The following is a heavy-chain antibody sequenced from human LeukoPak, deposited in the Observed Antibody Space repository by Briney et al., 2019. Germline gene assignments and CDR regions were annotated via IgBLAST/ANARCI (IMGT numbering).Heavy chain of an antibody. D-gene: IGHD6-13*01. CDR1: VFTLCSDG. J-gene: IGHJ4*02. CDR3: AKELSAGAGGGWEDYFDY. CDR2: ISYDGSNK. Sequence: SLRLSSAPSVFTLCSDGMHTVREAPGKGLERVAVISYDGSNKFYADSVKGRFTSSRDNSKSTLYLQMNSLRAEDTAVYYCAKELSAGAGGGWEDYFDYWGQGTLVTVSA. V-gene: IGHV3-30*18.